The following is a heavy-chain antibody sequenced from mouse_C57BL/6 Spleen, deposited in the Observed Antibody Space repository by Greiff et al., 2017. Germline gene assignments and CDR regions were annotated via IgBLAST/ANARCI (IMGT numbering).Heavy chain of an antibody. CDR2: IYPGNSDT. Sequence: DVKLVESGTVLARPGASVKMSCKTSGYTFTSYWMHWVKQRPGQGLEWIGAIYPGNSDTSYNQKFKGKAKLTAVTSASTAYMELSSLTNEDSAVYYCTRDYGSSPAYFDYWGQGTTLTVSS. CDR3: TRDYGSSPAYFDY. J-gene: IGHJ2*01. V-gene: IGHV1-5*01. D-gene: IGHD1-1*01. CDR1: GYTFTSYW.